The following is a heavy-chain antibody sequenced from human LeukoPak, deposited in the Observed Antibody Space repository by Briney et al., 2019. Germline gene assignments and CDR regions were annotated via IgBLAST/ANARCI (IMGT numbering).Heavy chain of an antibody. CDR1: GGSISWSNNY. CDR2: IYYTGTT. D-gene: IGHD3-10*01. Sequence: SETLSLTCTVSGGSISWSNNYWGRIRQPPGKGLEWIGSIYYTGTTYYNPSLKSRVTISVDTSKNQFSLKLSSVTAADTAVYYCARVIGLLWFGELLPTPYYYYGMDVWGQGTTVTVSS. V-gene: IGHV4-39*07. CDR3: ARVIGLLWFGELLPTPYYYYGMDV. J-gene: IGHJ6*02.